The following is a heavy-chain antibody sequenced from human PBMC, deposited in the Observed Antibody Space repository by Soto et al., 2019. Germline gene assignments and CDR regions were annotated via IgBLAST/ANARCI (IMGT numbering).Heavy chain of an antibody. J-gene: IGHJ4*02. D-gene: IGHD1-26*01. CDR1: GFTFSSYG. V-gene: IGHV3-30*18. Sequence: GGSLRLSCAASGFTFSSYGMHWVRQAPGKGLEWVAVISYDGSNKYYADSVKGRFTISRDNSKNTLYLQMNSLRAEDTAVYYCAKDREWELLVDYWGQGTLVTVSS. CDR2: ISYDGSNK. CDR3: AKDREWELLVDY.